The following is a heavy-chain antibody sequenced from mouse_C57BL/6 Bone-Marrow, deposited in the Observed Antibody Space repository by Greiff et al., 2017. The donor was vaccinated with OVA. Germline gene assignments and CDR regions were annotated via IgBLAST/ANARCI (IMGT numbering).Heavy chain of an antibody. D-gene: IGHD3-2*02. V-gene: IGHV1-26*01. CDR1: GYTFTDYY. J-gene: IGHJ2*01. CDR2: INPNNGGT. CDR3: ARRSAAQATGY. Sequence: EVQGVESGPELVKPGASVKISCKASGYTFTDYYMNWVKQSHGKSLEWIGDINPNNGGTSYNQKFKGKATLTVDKSSSTAYMELRSLTSEDSAVYYCARRSAAQATGYWGQGTTLTVSS.